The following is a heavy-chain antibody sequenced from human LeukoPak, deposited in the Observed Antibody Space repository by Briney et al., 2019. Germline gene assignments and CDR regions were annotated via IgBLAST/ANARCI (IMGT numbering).Heavy chain of an antibody. V-gene: IGHV3-23*01. CDR2: ISGSGGST. Sequence: GGSLRFSLAPSGFPFSSIPMTWVRQAPGKGWGWAPAISGSGGSTYYADSVKGRFTISRDNSKNTLYLQMNSLRAEDTAVYYCAKTFGATRGYWFDPWGQGTLVTVSS. CDR3: AKTFGATRGYWFDP. J-gene: IGHJ5*02. CDR1: GFPFSSIP. D-gene: IGHD3-10*01.